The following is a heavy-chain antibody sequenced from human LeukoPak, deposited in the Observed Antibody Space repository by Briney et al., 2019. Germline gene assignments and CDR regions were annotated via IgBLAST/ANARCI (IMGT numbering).Heavy chain of an antibody. CDR1: GYTFTSYG. CDR3: ARVYSSGWYGLAWFDP. D-gene: IGHD6-19*01. J-gene: IGHJ5*02. Sequence: ASVKVSCKASGYTFTSYGISWVRQAPGHGLEWMGWISAYNGNTNYAQKLQGRVTMTTDTSTSTAYMELRSLRSDDTAVYYCARVYSSGWYGLAWFDPWGQGTLVTVSS. CDR2: ISAYNGNT. V-gene: IGHV1-18*04.